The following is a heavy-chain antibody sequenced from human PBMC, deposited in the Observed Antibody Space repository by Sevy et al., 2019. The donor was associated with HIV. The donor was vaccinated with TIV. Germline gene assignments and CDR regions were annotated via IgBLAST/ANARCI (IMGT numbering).Heavy chain of an antibody. CDR2: IKQDGSEK. CDR3: ARDGGRGWDFDL. D-gene: IGHD1-26*01. Sequence: GGSLRLSCAAFGFTFSTKWMNWVRQAPGKGLEWVANIKQDGSEKHYVDSVKGRFTISRDNAKNSLYLQMNTLTVEDTAVYYCARDGGRGWDFDLWGRSTLVTVSS. J-gene: IGHJ2*01. V-gene: IGHV3-7*01. CDR1: GFTFSTKW.